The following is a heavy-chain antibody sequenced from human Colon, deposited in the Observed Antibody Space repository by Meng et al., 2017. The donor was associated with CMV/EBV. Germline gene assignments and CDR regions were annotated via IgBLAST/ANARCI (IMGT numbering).Heavy chain of an antibody. V-gene: IGHV1-46*01. CDR2: VSPSGDTT. D-gene: IGHD4-17*01. CDR3: ARAGAAVTTHFDL. Sequence: SCKASGYSITTYYVHWVRQAPGQGLEWMGLVSPSGDTTNTQKFQGRVTVTTDTSTKTAYMELRGLKSDDSAVYYCARAGAAVTTHFDLWGQGTLVTVSS. CDR1: GYSITTYY. J-gene: IGHJ4*02.